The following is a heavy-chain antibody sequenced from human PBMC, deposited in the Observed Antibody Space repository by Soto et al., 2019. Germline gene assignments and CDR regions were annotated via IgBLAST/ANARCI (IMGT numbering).Heavy chain of an antibody. CDR3: ARLWDY. Sequence: QVQLQEPGPGLVQPSETLSLTSTVSGGSISSYYWSWIRQPPGTGLEWIGYIYYCGSTNYNPSLKSRVTISVDTSKNQFSLKLSPVTAADTAVDYGARLWDYWGQGTLVTVSS. CDR2: IYYCGST. V-gene: IGHV4-59*12. CDR1: GGSISSYY. J-gene: IGHJ4*02. D-gene: IGHD3-16*01.